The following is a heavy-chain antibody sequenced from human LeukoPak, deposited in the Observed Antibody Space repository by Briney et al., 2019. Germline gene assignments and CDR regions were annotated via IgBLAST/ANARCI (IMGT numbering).Heavy chain of an antibody. CDR3: ARRIAVADAFDY. CDR1: GSTFTVYW. V-gene: IGHV5-51*01. Sequence: GASLQISCKGSGSTFTVYWIGWVRQLPGKGLEWMGIIYPGDSDTRYSPSFQGQVTISADKSMDTAYLQWSSLKASDTAMYYCARRIAVADAFDYWGQGTLVTVSS. J-gene: IGHJ4*02. D-gene: IGHD6-19*01. CDR2: IYPGDSDT.